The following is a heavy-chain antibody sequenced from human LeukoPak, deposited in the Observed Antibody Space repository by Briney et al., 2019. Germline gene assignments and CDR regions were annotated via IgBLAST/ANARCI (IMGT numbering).Heavy chain of an antibody. CDR1: GKTFTSYN. J-gene: IGHJ4*02. D-gene: IGHD6-19*01. CDR3: AREVTGIAVPH. Sequence: ASVKVSCKASGKTFTSYNIHWVRQAPGQGLEWMGLINPSGGSTSFAQKFQGRVTMTRDTSTDTVYMELRSLRYEDTAVYYCAREVTGIAVPHWGQGTLVTVSS. CDR2: INPSGGST. V-gene: IGHV1-46*01.